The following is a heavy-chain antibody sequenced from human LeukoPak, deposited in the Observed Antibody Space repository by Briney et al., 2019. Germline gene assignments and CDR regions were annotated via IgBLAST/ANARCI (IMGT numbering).Heavy chain of an antibody. CDR1: GYTFTGYY. V-gene: IGHV1-2*02. Sequence: ASVKVSCKASGYTFTGYYMHWVRQAPGQGLEWMVWINPNSGGTNYAQKFQGRVTMTRDTSISTAYMELSRLRSDDTAVYYCARGGYYDFWSGYYTLRALDYWGQGTLVTVSS. CDR3: ARGGYYDFWSGYYTLRALDY. D-gene: IGHD3-3*01. CDR2: INPNSGGT. J-gene: IGHJ4*02.